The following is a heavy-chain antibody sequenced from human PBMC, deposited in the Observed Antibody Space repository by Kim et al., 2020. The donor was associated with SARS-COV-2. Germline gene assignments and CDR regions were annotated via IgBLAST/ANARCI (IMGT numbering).Heavy chain of an antibody. CDR3: AKVDNCGGDCFSEGAFDI. Sequence: GGSLRLSCAASGFSFTDYYMSWIRQAPGKGLEWVSYISGSGDTIYYGDSVKGRFTISRDNAKNSLYLQMNSPRAEDTAIYYCAKVDNCGGDCFSEGAFDIWGQGTMVTVSS. J-gene: IGHJ3*02. CDR1: GFSFTDYY. D-gene: IGHD2-21*02. V-gene: IGHV3-11*01. CDR2: ISGSGDTI.